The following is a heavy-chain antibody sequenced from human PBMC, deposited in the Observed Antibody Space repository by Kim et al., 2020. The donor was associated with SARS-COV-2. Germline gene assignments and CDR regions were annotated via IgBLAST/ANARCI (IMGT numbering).Heavy chain of an antibody. D-gene: IGHD2-2*03. J-gene: IGHJ3*02. V-gene: IGHV1-46*01. CDR3: ARANGSVFYAFDI. Sequence: YAQKFQGRVTMTRDTSTSTVYMELSSLRSEDTAVYYCARANGSVFYAFDIWGQGTMVTVSS.